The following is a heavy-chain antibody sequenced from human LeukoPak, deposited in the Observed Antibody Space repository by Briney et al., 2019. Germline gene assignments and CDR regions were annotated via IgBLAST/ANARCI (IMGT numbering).Heavy chain of an antibody. J-gene: IGHJ5*02. D-gene: IGHD3-9*01. CDR1: GYSFTSYW. V-gene: IGHV5-10-1*01. CDR2: IDPSDSYT. Sequence: PGESLKISCKGSGYSFTSYWISWVRQMSGKGLEWMGRIDPSDSYTNYSPSFQGHVTISADKSISTAYLQWSSLKASDTAMYYCARLPLRYFDWLSSHNWFDPWGQGTLVTVSS. CDR3: ARLPLRYFDWLSSHNWFDP.